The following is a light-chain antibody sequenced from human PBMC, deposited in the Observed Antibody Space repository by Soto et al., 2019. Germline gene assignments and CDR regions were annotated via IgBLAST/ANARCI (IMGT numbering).Light chain of an antibody. V-gene: IGKV4-1*01. Sequence: DIVMTQSPDSLAVSLGERATINCKSRQSVLYSSNNKNYLAWYQQKPGQPPKLLIYWASTRESGVPDRFSGSGSGTDLTITISSLQAEDVEVYYCQQYYSTPLTFGQGTRLEIK. J-gene: IGKJ5*01. CDR2: WAS. CDR3: QQYYSTPLT. CDR1: QSVLYSSNNKNY.